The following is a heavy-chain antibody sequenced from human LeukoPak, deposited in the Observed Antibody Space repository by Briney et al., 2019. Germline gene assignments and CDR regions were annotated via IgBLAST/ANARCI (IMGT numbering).Heavy chain of an antibody. Sequence: SGTLSLTCTVSGDSISTYYWSWIRQPPGKGLEWIGYMYYSGSTNYNPSLKSRVTISLDTPKNQFSLRLNSVTAADTAVYYCARDQSLDSSDWYDALAVWGQGTMVTVSS. CDR2: MYYSGST. V-gene: IGHV4-59*01. CDR1: GDSISTYY. D-gene: IGHD6-19*01. J-gene: IGHJ3*01. CDR3: ARDQSLDSSDWYDALAV.